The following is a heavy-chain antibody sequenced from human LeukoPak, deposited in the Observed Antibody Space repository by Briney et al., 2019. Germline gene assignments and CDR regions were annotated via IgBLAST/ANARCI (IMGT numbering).Heavy chain of an antibody. CDR3: ARIGERYDYVWGSYRFPQNY. CDR1: GDSVSSNSAA. Sequence: SQTLSLTCAISGDSVSSNSAAWNWIRQSPSRGLEWLGRTYYRSEWYKDYAVSVKSRITINPDTSKNQFSLKLSSVTAADTAVYYCARIGERYDYVWGSYRFPQNYWGQGTLVTVSS. V-gene: IGHV6-1*01. CDR2: TYYRSEWYK. D-gene: IGHD3-16*02. J-gene: IGHJ4*02.